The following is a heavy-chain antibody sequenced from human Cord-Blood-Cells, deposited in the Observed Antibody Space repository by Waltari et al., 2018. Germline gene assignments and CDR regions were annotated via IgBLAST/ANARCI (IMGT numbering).Heavy chain of an antibody. Sequence: QVQLQESGPGLVKPSETLSLTCAVSGYSISSGYYWGWIRQPPGKGLEWIGSIYHSGSTYYTPSRKSRVTISVDTSKNQFSLKLSSVTAADTAVYYCAADYYYDSSGYSEDYWGQGTLVTVSS. V-gene: IGHV4-38-2*01. J-gene: IGHJ4*02. CDR3: AADYYYDSSGYSEDY. CDR2: IYHSGST. CDR1: GYSISSGYY. D-gene: IGHD3-22*01.